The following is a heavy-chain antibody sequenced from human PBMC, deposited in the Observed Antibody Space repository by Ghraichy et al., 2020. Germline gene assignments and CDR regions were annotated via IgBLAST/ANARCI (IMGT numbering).Heavy chain of an antibody. J-gene: IGHJ6*02. CDR1: GFTFSSYA. D-gene: IGHD3-3*01. V-gene: IGHV3-33*01. CDR2: IWYDGSKK. Sequence: GGSLRLSCAASGFTFSSYAMHWVRQAPGKGLEWVAVIWYDGSKKYYSDSVRGRFTISRDNSKNTLYLQMNSPRADDTAMYYCARELRPNAVDVWGQGSTVTVSS. CDR3: ARELRPNAVDV.